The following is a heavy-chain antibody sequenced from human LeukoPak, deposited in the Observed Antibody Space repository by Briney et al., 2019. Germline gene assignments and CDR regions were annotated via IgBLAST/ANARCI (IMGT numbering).Heavy chain of an antibody. CDR3: ARRQGCSSTSCPPDY. CDR2: IYPGDSDT. D-gene: IGHD2-2*01. CDR1: GYSFTTYW. V-gene: IGHV5-51*01. Sequence: GESLKISCRGSGYSFTTYWIGWVRQMPGKGLEWMGIIYPGDSDTRSTPSFQGQVTMSADKSINTAYLQWSSLKASDTAMYYCARRQGCSSTSCPPDYWGQGTLVTVS. J-gene: IGHJ4*02.